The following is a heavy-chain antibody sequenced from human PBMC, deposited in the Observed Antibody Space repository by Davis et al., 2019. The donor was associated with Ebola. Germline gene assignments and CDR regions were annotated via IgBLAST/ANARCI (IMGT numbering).Heavy chain of an antibody. CDR3: ASKSGYSSGWYSEPDFDL. CDR1: GFTFSSYN. Sequence: GESLKISCAASGFTFSSYNLNWVRQAPGKGLEWVSYISSSGTTIYYADSVKGRFTISRDNAKNSLYLQMNSLRAEDTAVYYCASKSGYSSGWYSEPDFDLWGRGTLVTVSS. V-gene: IGHV3-48*03. J-gene: IGHJ2*01. CDR2: ISSSGTTI. D-gene: IGHD6-19*01.